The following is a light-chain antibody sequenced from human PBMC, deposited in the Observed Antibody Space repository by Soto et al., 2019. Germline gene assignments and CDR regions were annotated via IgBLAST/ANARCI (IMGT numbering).Light chain of an antibody. V-gene: IGKV1-39*01. CDR2: AAS. CDR3: QQTYSPRLT. Sequence: DIQVTQSPPSLSASVGDRVNITCWASHILSNYLNWYQQKPGQAPKLLIYAASSLQSGVPSRFSGTGSETDFTLTVSSLPPEDFATYYWQQTYSPRLTVGGGTKVDIX. CDR1: HILSNY. J-gene: IGKJ4*01.